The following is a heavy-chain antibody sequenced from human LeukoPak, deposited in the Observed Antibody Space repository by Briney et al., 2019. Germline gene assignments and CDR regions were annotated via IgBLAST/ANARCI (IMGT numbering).Heavy chain of an antibody. D-gene: IGHD2/OR15-2a*01. V-gene: IGHV3-48*01. Sequence: GGSLRLSCAASGFSFSSYSINWVRQAPGKGLEWVSYISGDGNAKHYTDSVKGRFTISRDNAKNALYLQMNSLRAEDTAVYFCARDYVYAFDYWGQGTLVSVSS. CDR3: ARDYVYAFDY. CDR2: ISGDGNAK. J-gene: IGHJ4*02. CDR1: GFSFSSYS.